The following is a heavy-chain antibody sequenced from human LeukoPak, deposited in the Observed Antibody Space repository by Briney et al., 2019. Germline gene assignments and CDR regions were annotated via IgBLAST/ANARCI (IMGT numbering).Heavy chain of an antibody. Sequence: ASVKVSCKASGGTFSSYAIGWVRQAPGQGLEWMGGIIPIFGTANYAQKFQGRVTITTDESTSTAYMELSSLRSEDTAVYYCARDSRRGFGELFYYYYYMDVWGKGTTVTVSS. D-gene: IGHD3-10*01. CDR1: GGTFSSYA. V-gene: IGHV1-69*05. CDR2: IIPIFGTA. J-gene: IGHJ6*03. CDR3: ARDSRRGFGELFYYYYYMDV.